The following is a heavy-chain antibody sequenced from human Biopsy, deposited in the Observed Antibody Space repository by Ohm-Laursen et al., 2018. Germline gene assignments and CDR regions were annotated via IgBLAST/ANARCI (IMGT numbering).Heavy chain of an antibody. V-gene: IGHV4-31*01. Sequence: TLSLTWTVSGGSISNGGYYWNWVRQSPGKGLEWIGYIYDNGDTYYNPSLMSLVSISADTSKNQVSLRLNSVTAADTAVYYCTRVRTFGGVIGGYYFDSWGQGILVTVSS. CDR1: GGSISNGGYY. CDR3: TRVRTFGGVIGGYYFDS. CDR2: IYDNGDT. D-gene: IGHD3-16*02. J-gene: IGHJ4*02.